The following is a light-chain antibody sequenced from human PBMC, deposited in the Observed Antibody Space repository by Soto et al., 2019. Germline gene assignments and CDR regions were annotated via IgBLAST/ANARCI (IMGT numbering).Light chain of an antibody. Sequence: ETVLTQSPATLSVSPGERATFSCKASQSVTTNLAWYQQKPCQVPRLLIYGESTRASGIPARFSGSGSGTEFTLSISSLQAEDFAIYHFQQYPSWPHNFGQGNKLEIK. J-gene: IGKJ2*01. CDR2: GES. CDR3: QQYPSWPHN. CDR1: QSVTTN. V-gene: IGKV3-15*01.